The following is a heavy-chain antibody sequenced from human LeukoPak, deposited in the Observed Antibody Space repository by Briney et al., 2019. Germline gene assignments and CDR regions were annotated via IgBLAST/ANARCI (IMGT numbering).Heavy chain of an antibody. J-gene: IGHJ4*02. Sequence: ASVKVSCKASGGTFSSYAISWVRQAPGQGLEWMGGIIPIFGTANYAQKFQGRVTITADESTSTAYMELGSLRSEDTAVYYCARGPVDYYDSSGYYTFLFDYWGQGTLVTVSS. V-gene: IGHV1-69*13. CDR3: ARGPVDYYDSSGYYTFLFDY. D-gene: IGHD3-22*01. CDR1: GGTFSSYA. CDR2: IIPIFGTA.